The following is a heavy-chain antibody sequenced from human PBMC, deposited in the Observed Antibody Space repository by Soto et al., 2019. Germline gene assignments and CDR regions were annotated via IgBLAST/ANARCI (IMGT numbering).Heavy chain of an antibody. CDR2: ISGSGGST. CDR1: GFTFSSYA. J-gene: IGHJ4*02. Sequence: EVQLLESGGGLVQPGGSLRLSCAASGFTFSSYAMSWVRQAPGKGLEWVSAISGSGGSTYYADSVKGRFTISRDNSKKTLYLQMNGLRAEDTAVYYCAKDSRYMVRGEYDYWGQGTLVTVSS. D-gene: IGHD3-10*01. CDR3: AKDSRYMVRGEYDY. V-gene: IGHV3-23*01.